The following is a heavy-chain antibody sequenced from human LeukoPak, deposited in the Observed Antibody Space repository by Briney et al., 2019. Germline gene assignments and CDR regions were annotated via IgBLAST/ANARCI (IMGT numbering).Heavy chain of an antibody. V-gene: IGHV3-23*01. CDR3: AKGPYYDILTGYFTALNYYYYYMDV. CDR1: GFTFSSYG. CDR2: ISGSGGST. J-gene: IGHJ6*03. Sequence: GGSLRLSCAASGFTFSSYGMSWVRQAPGKGLEWVSAISGSGGSTYYADSVKGRFTISRDNSKNTLYLQMNSLRAEDTAVYYCAKGPYYDILTGYFTALNYYYYYMDVWGKGTTVTISS. D-gene: IGHD3-9*01.